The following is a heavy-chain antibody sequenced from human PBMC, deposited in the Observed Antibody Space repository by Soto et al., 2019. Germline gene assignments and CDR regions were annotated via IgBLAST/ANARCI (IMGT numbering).Heavy chain of an antibody. J-gene: IGHJ3*02. CDR3: ARDTQIGAFDI. V-gene: IGHV4-31*03. Sequence: TLSLTCTVSGGSISSGANYWGWIRQHPGMGLEWIGFIYYSGGAYYNPSLKSRVTMSVDTSNNQFSLKLGSVTAADTAVYYCARDTQIGAFDIWGQGTVV. CDR1: GGSISSGANY. CDR2: IYYSGGA.